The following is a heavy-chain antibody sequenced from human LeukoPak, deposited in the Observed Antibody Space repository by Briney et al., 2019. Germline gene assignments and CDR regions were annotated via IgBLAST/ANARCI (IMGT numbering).Heavy chain of an antibody. Sequence: ASVKVSCKVSGYTLTELSMHWVRQAPGKGLEWMGGFDPEDGETTYAQKFQGRVTMTEDTSTDTAYMELSSLRSEDTAVYYCAAKDLAYCGGDCYRRYAFDIWGQGTMVTVSS. D-gene: IGHD2-21*02. J-gene: IGHJ3*02. V-gene: IGHV1-24*01. CDR1: GYTLTELS. CDR2: FDPEDGET. CDR3: AAKDLAYCGGDCYRRYAFDI.